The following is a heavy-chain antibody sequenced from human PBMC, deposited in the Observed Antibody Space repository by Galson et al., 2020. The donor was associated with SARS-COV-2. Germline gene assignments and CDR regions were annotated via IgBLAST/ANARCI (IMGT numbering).Heavy chain of an antibody. CDR2: INHSGST. Sequence: TLSLTCAVFGGSFNSYWWTWIRQPPGTGPEWPAEINHSGSTNYNPSLKSRVAISLDTSKNHLSLKMSSVTAADTAVYYCARGGGNDGMDVWGQGTTVTVSS. CDR3: ARGGGNDGMDV. CDR1: GGSFNSYW. D-gene: IGHD3-16*01. V-gene: IGHV4-34*01. J-gene: IGHJ6*02.